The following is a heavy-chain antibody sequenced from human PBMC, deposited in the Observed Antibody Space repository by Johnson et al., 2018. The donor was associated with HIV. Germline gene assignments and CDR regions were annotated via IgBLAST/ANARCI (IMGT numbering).Heavy chain of an antibody. Sequence: QVQLVESGGGVVQPGGSLRLSCAASGFTFSSYTIHWVRQAPGKGLEWVAVISYDGSNNYYADSVKGRFTISRDNSHNTLYLQMNSLRTEDTAVYYCANVYYNILTGYYYDAFDIWGQGTMVTVSS. CDR2: ISYDGSNN. V-gene: IGHV3-30-3*01. J-gene: IGHJ3*02. CDR3: ANVYYNILTGYYYDAFDI. CDR1: GFTFSSYT. D-gene: IGHD3-9*01.